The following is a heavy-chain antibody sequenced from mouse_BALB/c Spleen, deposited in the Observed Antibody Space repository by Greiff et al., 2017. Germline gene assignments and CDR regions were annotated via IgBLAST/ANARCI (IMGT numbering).Heavy chain of an antibody. CDR2: IDPANGNT. V-gene: IGHV14-3*02. J-gene: IGHJ4*01. CDR3: ARRDGYPYAMDD. D-gene: IGHD2-3*01. Sequence: VQLKQSGAELVKPGASVKLSCTASGFNIKDTYMHWVKQRPEQGLEWIGRIDPANGNTKYDPKFQGKATITADTSSNTAYLQLSSLTSEDTAVYYCARRDGYPYAMDDWGQGTSVTVSS. CDR1: GFNIKDTY.